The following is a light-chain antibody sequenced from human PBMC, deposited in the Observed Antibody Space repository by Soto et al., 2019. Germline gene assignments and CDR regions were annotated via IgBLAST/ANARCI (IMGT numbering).Light chain of an antibody. V-gene: IGKV3-15*01. CDR3: QQYHHWWT. Sequence: DIVMTQSPATLSVSPGERATLSCRASQSVRNNLAWYQQKPGQAPRLLIFGASTRATGTPARFSGSGSGTEFTLTISSLQSEDFAVYYCQQYHHWWTFGQGTKVDI. CDR2: GAS. J-gene: IGKJ1*01. CDR1: QSVRNN.